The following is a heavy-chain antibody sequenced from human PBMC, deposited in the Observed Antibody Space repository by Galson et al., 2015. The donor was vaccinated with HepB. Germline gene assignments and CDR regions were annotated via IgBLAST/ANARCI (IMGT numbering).Heavy chain of an antibody. Sequence: SVKVSCKASGYTFTSYYMHWVRQAPGQGLEWMGIINPSGGSTTYAQKFQGRVTMIKDTSTSTFYLELNSLRSEDTAVYYCARDRTAVRYNIPSVWGQGTLVTVSS. CDR3: ARDRTAVRYNIPSV. CDR1: GYTFTSYY. D-gene: IGHD2-21*01. J-gene: IGHJ4*02. V-gene: IGHV1-46*01. CDR2: INPSGGST.